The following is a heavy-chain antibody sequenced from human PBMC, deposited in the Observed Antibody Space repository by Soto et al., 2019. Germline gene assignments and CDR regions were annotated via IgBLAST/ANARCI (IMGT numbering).Heavy chain of an antibody. D-gene: IGHD6-13*01. Sequence: GASVKVSCKASGYTFTGYYMHWVRQAPGQGLEWMGWINPNSGGTNYAQKFQGRVTMTRDTSISTAYMELSRLSSDDMAVYYCARDLGWQQLVTGYYYGMDVWGQGTTVTVSS. CDR3: ARDLGWQQLVTGYYYGMDV. J-gene: IGHJ6*02. CDR2: INPNSGGT. CDR1: GYTFTGYY. V-gene: IGHV1-2*02.